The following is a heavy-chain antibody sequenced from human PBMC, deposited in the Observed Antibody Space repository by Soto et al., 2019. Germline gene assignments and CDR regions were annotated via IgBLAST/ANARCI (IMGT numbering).Heavy chain of an antibody. CDR2: VNPSGGHT. V-gene: IGHV1-46*01. CDR3: ARGGHVVEVTAALDY. CDR1: GDTFTDYY. Sequence: QVQLVQSGAEVKKPGASVKVSCKASGDTFTDYYIHWVRQAPGQGLEWMGTVNPSGGHTTYAQHFLGRMTKTRDTSTSTLYRELTCLTSEDTAIYYCARGGHVVEVTAALDYWGQGTLVTVSS. J-gene: IGHJ4*02. D-gene: IGHD2-21*02.